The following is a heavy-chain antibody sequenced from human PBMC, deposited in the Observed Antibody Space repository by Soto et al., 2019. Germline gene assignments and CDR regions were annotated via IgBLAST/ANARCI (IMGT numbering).Heavy chain of an antibody. CDR3: AHLLWKELWPRAPVVN. CDR1: GFSLSTSGVG. V-gene: IGHV2-5*02. D-gene: IGHD3-10*01. J-gene: IGHJ4*02. Sequence: SGPTLVNHTQTLTLTCTFSGFSLSTSGVGVGWIRQPPGKALEWLGIIFWDDDKRYRPSLKRRLSITKDTSKNQLVLTMTNMDPVDTATYYCAHLLWKELWPRAPVVNWGQGTPVTVSS. CDR2: IFWDDDK.